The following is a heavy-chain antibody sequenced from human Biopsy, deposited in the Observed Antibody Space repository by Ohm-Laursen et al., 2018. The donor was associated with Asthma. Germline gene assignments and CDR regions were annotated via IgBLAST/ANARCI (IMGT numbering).Heavy chain of an antibody. J-gene: IGHJ4*02. V-gene: IGHV4-61*08. D-gene: IGHD3-10*01. CDR3: ARERAGYYGSGSYLGY. Sequence: GTLSLTWTVSGGSISSGDYYWSWIRQPPGKGLEWIGYIYYSGSTNYNPSLRSRVTISVDTSKNQFSLKLSSVTAADTAVYYCARERAGYYGSGSYLGYWGQGTLVTVSS. CDR2: IYYSGST. CDR1: GGSISSGDYY.